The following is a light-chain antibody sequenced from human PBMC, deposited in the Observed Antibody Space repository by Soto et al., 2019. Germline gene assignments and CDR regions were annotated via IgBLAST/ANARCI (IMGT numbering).Light chain of an antibody. V-gene: IGKV1-5*03. J-gene: IGKJ1*01. Sequence: DIQMTQSPSTLSASVGDRVSITCRASQSISRQLAWYQQKPGKAPNLLIYQASNLETGVPSRFTGSGYGTGFTLTISSLQPDAVATYYCLQAQRYWRFGQGNNV. CDR2: QAS. CDR3: LQAQRYWR. CDR1: QSISRQ.